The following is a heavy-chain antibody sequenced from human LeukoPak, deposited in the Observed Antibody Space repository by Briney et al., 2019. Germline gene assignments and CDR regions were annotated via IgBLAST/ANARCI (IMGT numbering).Heavy chain of an antibody. D-gene: IGHD6-13*01. Sequence: GASVKVSCKASGYTFTSYGISWVRQAPGQGLEWMGWISAYNGNTNYAQKLQGRVTMTRNTSISTAYMELSSLRSEDTAVYYCARGYSSSWYHFDYWGQGTLVTVSS. J-gene: IGHJ4*02. CDR3: ARGYSSSWYHFDY. CDR1: GYTFTSYG. CDR2: ISAYNGNT. V-gene: IGHV1-18*01.